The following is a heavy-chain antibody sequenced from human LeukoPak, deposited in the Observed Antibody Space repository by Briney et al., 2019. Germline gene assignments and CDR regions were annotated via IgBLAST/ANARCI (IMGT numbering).Heavy chain of an antibody. CDR1: GVSIGSYY. V-gene: IGHV4-4*07. D-gene: IGHD3-9*01. CDR3: ARVRYFDWSPGWFDP. CDR2: IYTSGST. J-gene: IGHJ5*02. Sequence: SETLSLTCTVSGVSIGSYYWSWIRQPAGKGLEWIGRIYTSGSTNYNPSLKSRVTISVDTSKNQFSLKLSSVTAADTAVYYCARVRYFDWSPGWFDPWGQGTLVTVSS.